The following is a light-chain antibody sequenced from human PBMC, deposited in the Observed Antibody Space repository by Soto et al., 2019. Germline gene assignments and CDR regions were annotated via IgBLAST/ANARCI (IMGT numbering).Light chain of an antibody. J-gene: IGKJ5*01. V-gene: IGKV1-39*01. Sequence: DIQMTQSPSSLSASVGDRVTITCRASQSISSYLNWYQQKRGKAPKLLIYAASSLQSGVPSRFSGSGSGTDFTLTISSLQPEDFATYYCQQSYSTPITFGQGTRLEI. CDR3: QQSYSTPIT. CDR1: QSISSY. CDR2: AAS.